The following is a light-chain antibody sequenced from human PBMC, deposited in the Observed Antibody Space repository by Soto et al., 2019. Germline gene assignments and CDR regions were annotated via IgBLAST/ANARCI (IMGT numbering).Light chain of an antibody. V-gene: IGKV3-20*01. CDR1: QSVSSRN. CDR3: QQYGSSSSWT. Sequence: EIVLTQSPGTLSLSPGERATLSCRASQSVSSRNLAWYQQKPAQAPRLLIYGASSRDTGIPDRFSGSGSGTDFTLTISRLEPEDFAVYYCQQYGSSSSWTFGQGTKVEIK. J-gene: IGKJ1*01. CDR2: GAS.